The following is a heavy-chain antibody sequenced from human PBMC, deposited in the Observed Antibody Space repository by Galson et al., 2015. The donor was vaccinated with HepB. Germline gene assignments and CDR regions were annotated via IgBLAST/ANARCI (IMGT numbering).Heavy chain of an antibody. Sequence: SLRLSCAASGFTFSSFSMHWVRQAPGKGLEWLAVILYDGTEKYHADSVQGRFTISRDNSKNTLYLQMNSLRVEDTAVYFCARDTRTYGGADFDYWGQGTLVTVSS. V-gene: IGHV3-30*03. CDR3: ARDTRTYGGADFDY. CDR2: ILYDGTEK. D-gene: IGHD4-17*01. CDR1: GFTFSSFS. J-gene: IGHJ4*02.